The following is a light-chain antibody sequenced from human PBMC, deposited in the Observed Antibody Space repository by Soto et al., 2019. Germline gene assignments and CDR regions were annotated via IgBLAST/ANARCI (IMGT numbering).Light chain of an antibody. Sequence: QSALPQPASVSGSPGQSITISCTGTSSDVGGYNYVSWYQQHPGKAPKLMIYDVSNRPSGVSNRFSGSKSGNTASLTISGLQAEDEADYYCSSYTSSSTLGVFGTGTKVTVL. CDR1: SSDVGGYNY. CDR3: SSYTSSSTLGV. J-gene: IGLJ1*01. CDR2: DVS. V-gene: IGLV2-14*01.